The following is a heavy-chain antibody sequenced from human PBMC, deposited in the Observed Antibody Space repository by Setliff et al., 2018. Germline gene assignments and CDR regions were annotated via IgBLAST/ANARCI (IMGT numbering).Heavy chain of an antibody. CDR2: IYIGGSA. CDR3: AREQWLDPPGYYYMDV. Sequence: SETLSLTCAVYGGSFSGYYWSWIRQPPGKGLEWIGHIYIGGSANYNPSLKSRVTMSIDTSKNQFSLKLNFVTAADMAVYYCAREQWLDPPGYYYMDVWAKGTTVTVSS. V-gene: IGHV4-4*07. D-gene: IGHD6-19*01. J-gene: IGHJ6*03. CDR1: GGSFSGYY.